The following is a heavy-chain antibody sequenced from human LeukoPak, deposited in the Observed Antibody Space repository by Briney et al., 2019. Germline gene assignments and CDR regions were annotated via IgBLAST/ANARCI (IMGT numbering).Heavy chain of an antibody. Sequence: SETLSLTCTVSGGSISSYYWSWIRQPPGKGLEWIGYIYYSGSTNYDPSLKSRVTISVDTSKNQFSLKLSSVTAADTAVYYCARVMSGFGMDVWGQGTTVTVSS. J-gene: IGHJ6*02. CDR3: ARVMSGFGMDV. CDR1: GGSISSYY. CDR2: IYYSGST. V-gene: IGHV4-59*01. D-gene: IGHD3-10*01.